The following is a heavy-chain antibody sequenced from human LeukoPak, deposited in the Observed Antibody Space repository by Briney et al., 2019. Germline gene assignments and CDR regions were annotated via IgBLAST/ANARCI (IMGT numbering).Heavy chain of an antibody. CDR3: ARVWAGWFDP. Sequence: SETLSLTCAVYGGSFSGYYWSWIRQPPGKGLEWIGEINHSGGTNYNPSLKSRVTISVDTSKNQFSLKLSSVTAADTAVYYCARVWAGWFDPWGQGTLVTVSS. CDR1: GGSFSGYY. J-gene: IGHJ5*02. V-gene: IGHV4-34*01. CDR2: INHSGGT. D-gene: IGHD3-16*01.